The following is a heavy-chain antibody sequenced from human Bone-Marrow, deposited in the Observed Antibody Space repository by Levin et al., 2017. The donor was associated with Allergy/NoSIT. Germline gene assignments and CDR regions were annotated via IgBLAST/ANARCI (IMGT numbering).Heavy chain of an antibody. J-gene: IGHJ4*02. CDR2: IYYSGST. D-gene: IGHD3-3*01. CDR1: GGSISSSSYY. Sequence: SETLSLTCTVSGGSISSSSYYWGWIRQPPGKGLEWIGSIYYSGSTYYNPSLKSRVTISVDTSKNQFSLKLSSVTAADTAVYYCARDFGPWYYDFWSGPPFDYWGQGTLVTVSS. V-gene: IGHV4-39*07. CDR3: ARDFGPWYYDFWSGPPFDY.